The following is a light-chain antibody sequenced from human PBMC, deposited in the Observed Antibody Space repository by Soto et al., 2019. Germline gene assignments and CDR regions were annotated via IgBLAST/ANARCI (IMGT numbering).Light chain of an antibody. CDR1: QSINNRY. CDR3: QQFGSSPGFT. CDR2: AAS. Sequence: EIVLTQSPGNLSLSPGERATLSCRASQSINNRYLAWYQQKPGQAPRLLIYAASSRATGIPDRFSGSGSGTDFTLTISRLEPEDFAVYYCQQFGSSPGFTFGPGTKVDIK. V-gene: IGKV3-20*01. J-gene: IGKJ3*01.